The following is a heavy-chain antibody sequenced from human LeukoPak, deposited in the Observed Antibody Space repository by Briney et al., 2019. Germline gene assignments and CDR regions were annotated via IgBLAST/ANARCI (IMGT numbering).Heavy chain of an antibody. CDR1: GYSISSSYY. J-gene: IGHJ3*02. D-gene: IGHD5-12*01. Sequence: SETLSLTCAVSGYSISSSYYWGWIRQPPGTGLEWIGNIYHSGSAYYNPSLKSRVTISADTSKNQFSLKLSSVTAADTAVYYCARARDSGYDSDAFDIWGQGTMVTVSS. CDR2: IYHSGSA. CDR3: ARARDSGYDSDAFDI. V-gene: IGHV4-38-2*01.